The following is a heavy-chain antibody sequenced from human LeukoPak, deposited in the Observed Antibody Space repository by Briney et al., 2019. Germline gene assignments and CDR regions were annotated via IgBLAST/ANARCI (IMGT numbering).Heavy chain of an antibody. CDR3: ARDGGYCSGGSCPAEYFQH. Sequence: GGSLRLSCAASGFTFSDHYMSWIRQAPGKGLEWVSYISSSGSTIYYVDSVKGRFTISRDNAKNSLYLQMNWLRAEDTAVYYCARDGGYCSGGSCPAEYFQHWGQGTLVTVSS. CDR2: ISSSGSTI. CDR1: GFTFSDHY. V-gene: IGHV3-11*01. J-gene: IGHJ1*01. D-gene: IGHD2-15*01.